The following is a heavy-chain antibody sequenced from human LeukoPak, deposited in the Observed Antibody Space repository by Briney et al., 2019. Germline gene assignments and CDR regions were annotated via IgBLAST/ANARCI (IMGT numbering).Heavy chain of an antibody. CDR2: IKSKTDGGTT. D-gene: IGHD3-22*01. J-gene: IGHJ4*02. CDR1: GFTFSSYA. Sequence: GGSLRLSCAASGFTFSSYAMNWVRQAPGKGLEWVGRIKSKTDGGTTDYAAPVKGRFTISRDDSKNTLYLQMNSLKTEDTAVYYCTTQAGGPYYYDSSGFYYFDYWGQGTLVTVSS. V-gene: IGHV3-15*01. CDR3: TTQAGGPYYYDSSGFYYFDY.